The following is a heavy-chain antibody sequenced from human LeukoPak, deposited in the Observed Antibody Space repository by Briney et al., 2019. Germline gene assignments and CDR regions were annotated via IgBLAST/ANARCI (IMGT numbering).Heavy chain of an antibody. CDR3: ARCIDFWSGYFDY. V-gene: IGHV4-39*07. J-gene: IGHJ4*02. D-gene: IGHD3-3*01. CDR1: SGSIISSNFY. Sequence: SESLSLTCSVSSGSIISSNFYWAWIRQPPGKGLGWIGSIHYSGSAYYGPTLSGRVTISVDTSKNQFFLKVRAVTAADTAVYYCARCIDFWSGYFDYWGQGTLVTVSS. CDR2: IHYSGSA.